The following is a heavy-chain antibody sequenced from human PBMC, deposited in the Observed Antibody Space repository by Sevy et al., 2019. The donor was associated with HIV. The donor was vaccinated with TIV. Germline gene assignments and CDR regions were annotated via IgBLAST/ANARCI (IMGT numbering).Heavy chain of an antibody. J-gene: IGHJ1*01. Sequence: GGSLRLSCAASGFTFSDYSMHWVRQAPGKGLEWVATISYDGRNKHYADSVKGRFTLSRDNSKNSLFLQMNSLRAEDTAVYYCALERLASNVAEYFQNWGQGTLVTVSS. CDR2: ISYDGRNK. V-gene: IGHV3-30*04. CDR1: GFTFSDYS. D-gene: IGHD1-1*01. CDR3: ALERLASNVAEYFQN.